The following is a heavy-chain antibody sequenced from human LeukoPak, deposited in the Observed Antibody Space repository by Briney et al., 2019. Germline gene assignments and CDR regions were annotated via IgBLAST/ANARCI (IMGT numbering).Heavy chain of an antibody. Sequence: GASVKVSCKASGYTFTSYGISWVRQAPGQGLEWMGWISAYNGNTNYAQKLQGRVTMTTDTSTSTAYMELRSLRSDDTAVYYCARDRRSGWGRRYFDWTQFKTGPHYDYWGQGTLVTVSS. D-gene: IGHD3-9*01. CDR1: GYTFTSYG. CDR2: ISAYNGNT. V-gene: IGHV1-18*01. J-gene: IGHJ4*02. CDR3: ARDRRSGWGRRYFDWTQFKTGPHYDY.